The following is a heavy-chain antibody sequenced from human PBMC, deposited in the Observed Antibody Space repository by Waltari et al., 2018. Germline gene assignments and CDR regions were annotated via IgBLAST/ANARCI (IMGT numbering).Heavy chain of an antibody. CDR2: IRGSGGST. D-gene: IGHD6-13*01. CDR3: AKIPGYSSSGPFDY. J-gene: IGHJ4*02. Sequence: EVQLLESGGGLVQPGGSLRLSCAASGFTFSSYAMSWVRQAPGKGLGWGSAIRGSGGSTYYADSVKGRFTISRDNSKNTLYLQMNSLRAEDTAVYYCAKIPGYSSSGPFDYWGQGTLVTVSS. V-gene: IGHV3-23*01. CDR1: GFTFSSYA.